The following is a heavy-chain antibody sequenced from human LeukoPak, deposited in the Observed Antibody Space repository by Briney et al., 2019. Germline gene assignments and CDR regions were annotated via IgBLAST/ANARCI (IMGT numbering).Heavy chain of an antibody. Sequence: SVKVSCKASGGTFSSYTISWVRQAPGQGLEWMGRIIPILGIANYAQKFQGRVTITADKSTSSAYMELSSLRSEDTAVYYCARSSRSGTTADYWGQGTLDTVSS. CDR1: GGTFSSYT. CDR2: IIPILGIA. CDR3: ARSSRSGTTADY. D-gene: IGHD1-26*01. J-gene: IGHJ4*02. V-gene: IGHV1-69*02.